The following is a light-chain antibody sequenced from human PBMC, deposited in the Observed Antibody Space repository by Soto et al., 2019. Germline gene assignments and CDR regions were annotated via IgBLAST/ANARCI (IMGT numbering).Light chain of an antibody. V-gene: IGKV1-6*01. CDR1: QDIRNT. Sequence: AIQMTQSPSSLSASVGDRVAISCRASQDIRNTLAWYQQKPGEAPKLLIFAAPNLQSGVPSRFSGSGSVTDFTLAITGLQPEDFATFYCQQSYSVPHTFGQGTRLEIK. CDR2: AAP. CDR3: QQSYSVPHT. J-gene: IGKJ5*01.